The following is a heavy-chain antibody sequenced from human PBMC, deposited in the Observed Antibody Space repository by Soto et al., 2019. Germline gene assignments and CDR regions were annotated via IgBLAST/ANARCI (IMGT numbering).Heavy chain of an antibody. D-gene: IGHD3-9*01. V-gene: IGHV3-53*04. CDR2: IYSSGST. J-gene: IGHJ6*02. CDR3: ARGPHYYILLYGMDV. Sequence: APGKGLEWVSVIYSSGSTYYADSVKGRFTISRHNSKNTLYLQMHSLRAEDTAVYYCARGPHYYILLYGMDVWGQGTTVTVSS.